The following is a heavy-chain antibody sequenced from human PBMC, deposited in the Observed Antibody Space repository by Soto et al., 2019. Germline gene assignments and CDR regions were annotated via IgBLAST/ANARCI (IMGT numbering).Heavy chain of an antibody. CDR1: GYTFTSYD. CDR2: ISVISGNT. Sequence: QVQLVQSGAEVKKFGASVKVSCKASGYTFTSYDINWVRQATGQGLEWMGWISVISGNTGYPQNFQGKITMTRNISISTAYKELSSLRSKDTAVYYCARNTEATINWFDPWGQGTQVTVYS. CDR3: ARNTEATINWFDP. J-gene: IGHJ5*02. V-gene: IGHV1-8*01. D-gene: IGHD1-26*01.